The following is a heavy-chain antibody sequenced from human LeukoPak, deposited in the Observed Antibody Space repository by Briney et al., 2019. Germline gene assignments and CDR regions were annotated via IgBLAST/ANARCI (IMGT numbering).Heavy chain of an antibody. J-gene: IGHJ4*02. V-gene: IGHV4-34*01. CDR1: GGSFSGYY. D-gene: IGHD3-22*01. CDR3: ARSLNDSSGYIDY. CDR2: INHGGST. Sequence: SETLSLTCAVYGGSFSGYYWSWIRQPPGKGLEWIGEINHGGSTNYNPSLKSRVTISVDTSKNQFSLKLSSVTAADTAVYYCARSLNDSSGYIDYWGQGTLVTVSS.